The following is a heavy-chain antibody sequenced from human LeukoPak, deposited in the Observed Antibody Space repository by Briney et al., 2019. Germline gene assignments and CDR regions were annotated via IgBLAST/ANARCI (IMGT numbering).Heavy chain of an antibody. Sequence: GESLKISCQGSGYRFTTYWIGWVRQMPGKGLEWMGIIYAGDSDTRYSPSFQGQVTISADKSISTAYLQWSSLKASDTAMYYCASAAHGSTWFDPWGQGTLVTVSS. CDR2: IYAGDSDT. J-gene: IGHJ5*02. CDR3: ASAAHGSTWFDP. D-gene: IGHD6-13*01. CDR1: GYRFTTYW. V-gene: IGHV5-51*01.